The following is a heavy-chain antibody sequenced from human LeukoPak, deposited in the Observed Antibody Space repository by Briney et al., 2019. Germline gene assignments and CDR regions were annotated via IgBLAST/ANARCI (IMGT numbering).Heavy chain of an antibody. D-gene: IGHD3-10*01. V-gene: IGHV3-15*01. J-gene: IGHJ4*02. CDR1: RFTFSNAW. CDR3: LRDWYGSGSYWQIRESYFDY. Sequence: GGSLRLSCAASRFTFSNAWMSWVRQAPGKGLEWVGRIKSKTDGGTTDYAAPVKGRFTISRDDSKNTLYLQMNSLKTEDTAVYYCLRDWYGSGSYWQIRESYFDYWGQGTLVTVSS. CDR2: IKSKTDGGTT.